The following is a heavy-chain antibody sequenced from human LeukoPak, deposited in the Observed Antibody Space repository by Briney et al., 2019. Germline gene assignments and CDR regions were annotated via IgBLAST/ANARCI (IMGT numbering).Heavy chain of an antibody. J-gene: IGHJ4*02. CDR1: GGSISSYY. D-gene: IGHD3-16*02. V-gene: IGHV4-4*07. CDR3: ARSRIMITFGGVIAEYYFDS. Sequence: PSETLSLTCTVSGGSISSYYWSWIRQPAGKGLEWIGRIYTSGSTNYNPSLKSRVTMSVDTSKNQFSLKLSSVPAADTAVYYCARSRIMITFGGVIAEYYFDSWGQGTLVTVSS. CDR2: IYTSGST.